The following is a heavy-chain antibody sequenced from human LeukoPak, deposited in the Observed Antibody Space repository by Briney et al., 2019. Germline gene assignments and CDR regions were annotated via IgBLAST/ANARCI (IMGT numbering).Heavy chain of an antibody. CDR2: RYYSGST. V-gene: IGHV4-59*01. J-gene: IGHJ5*02. Sequence: PSETLPLTCTVSGASISSYYWSWIRQPPGKGLEWIRYRYYSGSTNYNPSLKSRVTISVDTSKNQVSLKLSSVTAADTAVYYCARDRGSGYDNWFDPWGQGTLVTVAS. D-gene: IGHD3-10*01. CDR3: ARDRGSGYDNWFDP. CDR1: GASISSYY.